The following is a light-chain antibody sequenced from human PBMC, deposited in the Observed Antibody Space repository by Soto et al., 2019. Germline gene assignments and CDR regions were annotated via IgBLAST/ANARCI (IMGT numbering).Light chain of an antibody. CDR2: AAS. J-gene: IGKJ1*01. CDR1: QSISSY. Sequence: DIQMTQSQSSLSASVGDRVTITCRASQSISSYLNWYQQKPGKAPKLLIYAASSLQSGVPSRFSGSGSGTDFTLTINSLQPEDFATYYCQQSYSTTRTFGQGTKVDIK. V-gene: IGKV1-39*01. CDR3: QQSYSTTRT.